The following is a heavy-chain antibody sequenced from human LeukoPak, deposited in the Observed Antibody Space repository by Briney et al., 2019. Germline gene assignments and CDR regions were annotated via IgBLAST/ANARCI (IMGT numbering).Heavy chain of an antibody. CDR1: GYTFTSYG. CDR3: ARDAFYSSSWSPGGYFDY. V-gene: IGHV1-18*01. D-gene: IGHD6-13*01. CDR2: ISAYNGNT. Sequence: GASVKVSCKASGYTFTSYGISWVRQAPGQGLEWMGWISAYNGNTNYAQKLQGRVTMTTDTSTSTAYMELRSLRSDDTAVYYCARDAFYSSSWSPGGYFDYWGQGTLVTVSS. J-gene: IGHJ4*02.